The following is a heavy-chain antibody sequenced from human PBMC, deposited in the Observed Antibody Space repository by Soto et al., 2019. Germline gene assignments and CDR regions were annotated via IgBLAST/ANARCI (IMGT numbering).Heavy chain of an antibody. CDR2: FYSSGGT. J-gene: IGHJ4*02. CDR3: ASSLYSGSYSXY. D-gene: IGHD1-26*01. V-gene: IGHV4-39*07. CDR1: GGSISSSSYY. Sequence: PSETLSLTCTVSGGSISSSSYYWGWIRQPPGKGLEWIGSFYSSGGTYYNPSLMSRVTISVDTSKNQFSLKLSSVTAADTSVYYCASSLYSGSYSXYWGQGTLVTVSS.